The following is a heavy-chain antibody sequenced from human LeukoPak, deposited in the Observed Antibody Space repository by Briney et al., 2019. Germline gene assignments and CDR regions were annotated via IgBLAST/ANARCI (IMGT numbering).Heavy chain of an antibody. CDR3: ARQDYDFWSGYYDY. J-gene: IGHJ4*02. CDR2: IYYSGTT. V-gene: IGHV4-39*01. Sequence: SETLSLTCTVSGGSISSSSYYWGWIRQPPGRGLEWIGSIYYSGTTFYNPSLKSRVTISVDTSKNQFSMKLTSVTAADTAVYFCARQDYDFWSGYYDYWGQGTLVTVSS. D-gene: IGHD3-3*01. CDR1: GGSISSSSYY.